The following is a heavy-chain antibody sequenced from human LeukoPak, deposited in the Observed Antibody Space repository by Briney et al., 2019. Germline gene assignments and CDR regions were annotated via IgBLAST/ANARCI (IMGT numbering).Heavy chain of an antibody. Sequence: ASVKVSCKASGYTFTAYYIHWLRQAPGQGPEWMGWIKPDSGSSHYAQKFQGRVTMTRDTSSNSAYMDLTRLKSDDTALYYCARARVPIAVAGLYYFDHWGQGALVTVSS. J-gene: IGHJ4*02. V-gene: IGHV1-2*02. CDR3: ARARVPIAVAGLYYFDH. D-gene: IGHD6-19*01. CDR1: GYTFTAYY. CDR2: IKPDSGSS.